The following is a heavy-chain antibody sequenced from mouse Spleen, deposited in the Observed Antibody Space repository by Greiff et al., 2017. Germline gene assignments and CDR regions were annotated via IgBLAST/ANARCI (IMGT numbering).Heavy chain of an antibody. CDR1: GFTFSDYG. Sequence: EVKVVESGGGLVKPGGSLKLSCAASGFTFSDYGMHWVRQAPEKGLEWVAYISSGSSTIYYADTVKGRFTISRDNAKNTLFLQMTSLRSEDTAMYYCARSGTGRFAYWGQGTLVTVSA. D-gene: IGHD4-1*01. J-gene: IGHJ3*01. V-gene: IGHV5-17*01. CDR3: ARSGTGRFAY. CDR2: ISSGSSTI.